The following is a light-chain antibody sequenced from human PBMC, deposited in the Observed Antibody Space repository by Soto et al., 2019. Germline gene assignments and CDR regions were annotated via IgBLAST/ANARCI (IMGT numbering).Light chain of an antibody. CDR1: QSVGSN. J-gene: IGKJ2*03. Sequence: EIVMTQSPATLSVSPGERASLSCRASQSVGSNLAWYQQTAGQAPRLLIYGASTRATGIPARFSGSGSGTEFTLTISRLQSEDFSVYSWQQYSNWPYSFGQGTKLEIK. CDR2: GAS. V-gene: IGKV3-15*01. CDR3: QQYSNWPYS.